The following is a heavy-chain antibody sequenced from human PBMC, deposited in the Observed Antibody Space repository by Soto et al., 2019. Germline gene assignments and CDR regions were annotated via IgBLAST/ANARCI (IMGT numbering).Heavy chain of an antibody. CDR1: GFTFSSYA. V-gene: IGHV3-23*01. J-gene: IGHJ6*03. CDR2: ISGSGGST. CDR3: AKLLPDCSSTSCYGYYYYYMDV. D-gene: IGHD2-2*01. Sequence: GGSLRLSCAASGFTFSSYAMSWVRQAPGKGLEWVSAISGSGGSTYYADSVKGRFTISRDNSKNSLYLQMNCLRAEDTAVYYCAKLLPDCSSTSCYGYYYYYMDVWGKGTTVTVS.